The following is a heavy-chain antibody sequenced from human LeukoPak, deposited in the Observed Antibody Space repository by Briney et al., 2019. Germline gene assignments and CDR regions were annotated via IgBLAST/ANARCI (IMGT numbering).Heavy chain of an antibody. V-gene: IGHV5-51*01. CDR1: GYSFTSYW. J-gene: IGHJ4*02. CDR2: IYPGDSDT. Sequence: GESLKISCKGSGYSFTSYWTGWVRQMPGKGLEWMGIIYPGDSDTRYSPSFQGQVTISADKSISTAYLQWSSLKASDTAMYYCARHPHYDFWSGYYRYFDYWGQGTLVTVSS. D-gene: IGHD3-3*01. CDR3: ARHPHYDFWSGYYRYFDY.